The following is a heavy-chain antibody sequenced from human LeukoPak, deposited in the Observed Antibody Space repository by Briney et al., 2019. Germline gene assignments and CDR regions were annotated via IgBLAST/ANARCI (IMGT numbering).Heavy chain of an antibody. Sequence: SVKVSCKASGATFSNYAISWVRQAPGHGLEWMGGIIPIFDTPNYAQKFQGRGIITAHESTATAYMELSSLRSEDTAVYFCATRMPGSQSDNWGQGTLVTVSS. CDR1: GATFSNYA. V-gene: IGHV1-69*01. CDR3: ATRMPGSQSDN. CDR2: IIPIFDTP. D-gene: IGHD3-10*01. J-gene: IGHJ4*02.